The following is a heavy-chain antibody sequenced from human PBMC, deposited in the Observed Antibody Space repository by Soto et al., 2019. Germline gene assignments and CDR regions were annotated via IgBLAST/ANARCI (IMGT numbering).Heavy chain of an antibody. J-gene: IGHJ6*03. D-gene: IGHD1-26*01. V-gene: IGHV4-59*08. CDR2: IYYSGST. Sequence: SETLSLTCTVSGGSISSYYWSWIRQPPGKGLEWIGYIYYSGSTNYNPSLKSRVTISVDTSKNQFSLKLSSVTAADTAVYYCASSSCYYYYMDVWGKGTTVTVSS. CDR1: GGSISSYY. CDR3: ASSSCYYYYMDV.